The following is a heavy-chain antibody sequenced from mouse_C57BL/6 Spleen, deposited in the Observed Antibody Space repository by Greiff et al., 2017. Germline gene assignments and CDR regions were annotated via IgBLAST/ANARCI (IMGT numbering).Heavy chain of an antibody. CDR1: GYTFTSYW. V-gene: IGHV1-64*01. CDR3: AREGGRPHWYFDV. CDR2: IHPNSGST. J-gene: IGHJ1*03. Sequence: QVQLQQPGAELVKPGASVKLSCKASGYTFTSYWMHWVKQRPGQGLEWIGMIHPNSGSTNYNEKFKSKATLTVDKSSSTAYMQLSSLTSEDSAVYYCAREGGRPHWYFDVWGTGTTVTVSS.